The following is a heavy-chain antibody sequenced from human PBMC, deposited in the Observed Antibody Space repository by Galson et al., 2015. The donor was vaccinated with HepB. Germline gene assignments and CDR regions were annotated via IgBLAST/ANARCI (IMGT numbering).Heavy chain of an antibody. CDR3: ARHPYYFTTGSYYLSEYFDY. CDR2: VYYSGST. J-gene: IGHJ4*02. V-gene: IGHV4-39*01. D-gene: IGHD3-10*01. Sequence: ETLSLTCTVSGGSLTSSSYYWGWVRQPPGKGLEWIGSVYYSGSTYYNPSLYSRVTMSVDTSKTQFSLKLTSVTAADTAVYYCARHPYYFTTGSYYLSEYFDYWGQGTLVTVSS. CDR1: GGSLTSSSYY.